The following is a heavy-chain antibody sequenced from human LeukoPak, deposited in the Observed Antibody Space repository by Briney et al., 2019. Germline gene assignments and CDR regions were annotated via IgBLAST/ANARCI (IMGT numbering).Heavy chain of an antibody. CDR3: ARYSSGWYMFDY. CDR1: GGSISGSY. D-gene: IGHD6-19*01. J-gene: IGHJ4*02. CDR2: VHSSGDT. Sequence: PSDTLSLTCTVSGGSISGSYWSWIRQPAGKGLEWIGRVHSSGDTNYSPSLKSRVTMAVDTSKNQFSLTLTSVTAADTAVYYCARYSSGWYMFDYWGQGTLVTVSS. V-gene: IGHV4-4*07.